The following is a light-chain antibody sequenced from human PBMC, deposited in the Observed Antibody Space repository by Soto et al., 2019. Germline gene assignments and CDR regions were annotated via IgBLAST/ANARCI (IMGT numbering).Light chain of an antibody. Sequence: DIVLTQSPDSLTVSLGERATINCKSSQTVLYSPNNKNYLAWYQQKPGQPPKLLIYWASTRGSGVPDRFTGSGSGTDFTLTISSLQAEDVAVYYCQQYYSTPWTFGQGTKVDIK. CDR1: QTVLYSPNNKNY. CDR2: WAS. J-gene: IGKJ1*01. CDR3: QQYYSTPWT. V-gene: IGKV4-1*01.